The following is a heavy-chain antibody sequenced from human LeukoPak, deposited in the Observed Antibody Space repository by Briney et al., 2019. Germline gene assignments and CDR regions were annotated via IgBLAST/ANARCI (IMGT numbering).Heavy chain of an antibody. J-gene: IGHJ4*02. Sequence: GGSLRPSCAASGFTVSSNYMSWVRQAPGKGLEWVSVIYSGGSTYYADSVKGRFTISRDNSKNTLYLQMNSLRAEDTAVYYCARDLTGLTGYLNWGQGTLVTVSS. CDR1: GFTVSSNY. D-gene: IGHD3-9*01. CDR2: IYSGGST. CDR3: ARDLTGLTGYLN. V-gene: IGHV3-66*01.